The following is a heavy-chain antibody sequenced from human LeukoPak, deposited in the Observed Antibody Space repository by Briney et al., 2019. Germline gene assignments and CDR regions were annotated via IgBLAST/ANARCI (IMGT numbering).Heavy chain of an antibody. CDR2: IWYDGSDK. CDR1: DFSFSSYA. CDR3: ARRDQYYFDY. V-gene: IGHV3-33*08. J-gene: IGHJ4*02. D-gene: IGHD2-2*01. Sequence: GGSLRLSCAASDFSFSSYAMHWVCQAPGKGLEWVAVIWYDGSDKHYADSVQGRFTISRDNSKNSLYLQMNSLRAEDTALYYCARRDQYYFDYWGQGTLVTVSS.